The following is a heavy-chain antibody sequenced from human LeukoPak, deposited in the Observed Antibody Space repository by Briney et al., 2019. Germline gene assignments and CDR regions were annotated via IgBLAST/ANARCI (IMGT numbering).Heavy chain of an antibody. J-gene: IGHJ4*02. D-gene: IGHD3-22*01. V-gene: IGHV1-2*02. Sequence: GASVKVSCKASGYSFSGYYMHWVRQAPGQGPEWMGWINPKSGGTNYAQKLRGRITMTRDTSISTIYMDLSRLTSDDTAVYFCARDRSPVDNSDPQRVRWVCDFWGQGTLVTVSS. CDR1: GYSFSGYY. CDR2: INPKSGGT. CDR3: ARDRSPVDNSDPQRVRWVCDF.